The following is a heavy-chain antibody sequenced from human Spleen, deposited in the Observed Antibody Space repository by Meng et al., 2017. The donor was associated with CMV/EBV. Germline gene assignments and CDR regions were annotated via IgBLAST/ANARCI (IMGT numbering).Heavy chain of an antibody. D-gene: IGHD1-26*01. V-gene: IGHV3-30*02. CDR2: IRYDATYQ. J-gene: IGHJ5*02. CDR3: AKTRHRALVGVTVFGA. CDR1: GFTFSAFG. Sequence: GFTFSAFGMNWLRQSPGRGLEWLAFIRYDATYQSYADSVRGRFAISRDNSNNILYLQMNRLRPEDTAVYYCAKTRHRALVGVTVFGAWGQGILVTVSS.